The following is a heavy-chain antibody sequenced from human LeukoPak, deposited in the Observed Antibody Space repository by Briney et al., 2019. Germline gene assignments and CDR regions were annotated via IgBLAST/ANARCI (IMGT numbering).Heavy chain of an antibody. J-gene: IGHJ6*02. D-gene: IGHD2-21*02. V-gene: IGHV3-30*18. Sequence: GGSLRLSCAASGFTFSSYSMNWVRQAPGKGLEWVAIISYDGSNKYYADSVKGRFTISRDNSKNTLYLQMNSLRAEDTAVYYCAKGTYCGGDCYPQAPNYYFGMDVWGQGTTVTVSS. CDR1: GFTFSSYS. CDR2: ISYDGSNK. CDR3: AKGTYCGGDCYPQAPNYYFGMDV.